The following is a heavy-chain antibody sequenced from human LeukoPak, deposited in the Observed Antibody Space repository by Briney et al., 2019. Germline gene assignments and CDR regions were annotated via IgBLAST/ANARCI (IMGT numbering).Heavy chain of an antibody. CDR3: ARRGVGLSLDV. CDR2: VNSAGDIP. D-gene: IGHD3-10*01. Sequence: GGSLRLSCAASGFTFGDYAMHWVRQAPGKGLEYVSAVNSAGDIPYYANSLKGRFTISRDNSRNTLYLQVGSLRHDDTAVYYCARRGVGLSLDVWGNGTTDTVSS. J-gene: IGHJ6*04. V-gene: IGHV3-64*01. CDR1: GFTFGDYA.